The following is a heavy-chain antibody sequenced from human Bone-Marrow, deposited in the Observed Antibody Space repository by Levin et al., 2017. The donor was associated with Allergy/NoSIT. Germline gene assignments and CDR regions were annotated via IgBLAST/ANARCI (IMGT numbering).Heavy chain of an antibody. Sequence: GESLKISCAASGFTFRSYSMSWIRQAPGKGLEWVSFISGSSSSIYYADSVKGRFTISRDNAKKSLYLQMSTLRAEDTAVYYCARDLRPEYESGSYNSAFDIRGQGTMVTVSS. CDR2: ISGSSSSI. CDR3: ARDLRPEYESGSYNSAFDI. J-gene: IGHJ3*02. D-gene: IGHD3-10*01. CDR1: GFTFRSYS. V-gene: IGHV3-21*01.